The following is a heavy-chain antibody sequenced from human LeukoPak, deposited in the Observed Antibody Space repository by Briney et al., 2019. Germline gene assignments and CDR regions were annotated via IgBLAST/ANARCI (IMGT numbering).Heavy chain of an antibody. CDR2: IIPILGIA. V-gene: IGHV1-69*04. Sequence: SVKVSCKASGGTFSSYAISWVRQAPGQGLEWMGRIIPILGIANYAQKFQGRVTITADKSTSTAYMELSGLRSEDTAVYYCAREGNTAMVNDAFDIWGQGTMVTVSS. CDR3: AREGNTAMVNDAFDI. D-gene: IGHD5-18*01. J-gene: IGHJ3*02. CDR1: GGTFSSYA.